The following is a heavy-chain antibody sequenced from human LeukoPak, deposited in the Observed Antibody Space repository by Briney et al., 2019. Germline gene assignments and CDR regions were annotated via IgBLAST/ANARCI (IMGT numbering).Heavy chain of an antibody. J-gene: IGHJ4*02. V-gene: IGHV3-23*01. Sequence: GGSLRLSCAASGFTFSSYAMSWVRQAPGKGLEWVSGISGSGGTTYYADSAKGRFTISRDNSKNTLYLQMNSLRAEDTAVHYCATSGSYNYWGQGTLVTVSS. CDR3: ATSGSYNY. CDR1: GFTFSSYA. D-gene: IGHD1-26*01. CDR2: ISGSGGTT.